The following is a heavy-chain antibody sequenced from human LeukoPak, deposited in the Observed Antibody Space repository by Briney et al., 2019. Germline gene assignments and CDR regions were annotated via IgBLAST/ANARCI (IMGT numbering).Heavy chain of an antibody. J-gene: IGHJ4*02. CDR1: GGSFSGYY. CDR2: INHSGST. D-gene: IGHD3-9*01. CDR3: ASGGGVLRYFDWLPEFDY. V-gene: IGHV4-34*01. Sequence: PSETLSLTCAVYGGSFSGYYWSWIRQPPGKGLEWIGEINHSGSTNYNPSLKSRVTISVDTSKNQFSLKLSSVTAADTAVYYCASGGGVLRYFDWLPEFDYWGQGTLVTVSS.